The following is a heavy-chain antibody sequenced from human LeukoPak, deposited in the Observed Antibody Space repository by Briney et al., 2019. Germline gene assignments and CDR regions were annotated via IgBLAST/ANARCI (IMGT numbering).Heavy chain of an antibody. D-gene: IGHD3-10*01. CDR2: IDHSGST. CDR3: ARASGAATNWFDP. Sequence: PSETLSLTCAVYGGSFSGYYWSWIRQPPGKGLEWIGEIDHSGSTYYNPSLKSRVTISVDTSKNQFSLKLSSVTAADTAVYYCARASGAATNWFDPWGQGTLVTVSS. V-gene: IGHV4-34*01. CDR1: GGSFSGYY. J-gene: IGHJ5*02.